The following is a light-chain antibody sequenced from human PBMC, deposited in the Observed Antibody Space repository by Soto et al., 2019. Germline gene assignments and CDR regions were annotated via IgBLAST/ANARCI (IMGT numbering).Light chain of an antibody. CDR3: CSYAGSYTLYV. J-gene: IGLJ1*01. Sequence: QSALTQPRSVSGSPGQSVTISCTGTSSDVGIYNYVSWYQHHPGKAPKLIIYDVIKRPSGVPDRFSGSKSGITASLTISGLQADDEADYYCCSYAGSYTLYVFGTGTKLTVL. CDR1: SSDVGIYNY. CDR2: DVI. V-gene: IGLV2-11*01.